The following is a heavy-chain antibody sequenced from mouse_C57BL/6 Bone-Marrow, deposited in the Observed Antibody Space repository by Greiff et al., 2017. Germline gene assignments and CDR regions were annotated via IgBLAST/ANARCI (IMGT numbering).Heavy chain of an antibody. CDR1: GFTFSDYG. D-gene: IGHD2-2*01. Sequence: EVTLVESGGGLVKPGGSLKLSCAASGFTFSDYGMHWVRQAPEKGLEWVAYISSGSSTIYYADTVKGRFTISRDNAKHTLFLQMTRLRSEDTAMYYCARGGYLGYWGQGTTLTVSS. CDR3: ARGGYLGY. V-gene: IGHV5-17*01. CDR2: ISSGSSTI. J-gene: IGHJ2*01.